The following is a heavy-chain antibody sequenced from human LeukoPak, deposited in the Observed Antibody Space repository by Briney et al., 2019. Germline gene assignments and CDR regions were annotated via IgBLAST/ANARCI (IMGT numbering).Heavy chain of an antibody. CDR3: ARVFEGVEDS. J-gene: IGHJ4*02. CDR1: GFTVSNNY. Sequence: GGSLRLSCAASGFTVSNNYMSWVRQAPGKGLEWVSVIYSGGSTYYADSVKGRFTISRDTSKNTLYLQMNSLRAEDTAVYYCARVFEGVEDSWSQGTLVTVSS. V-gene: IGHV3-53*01. D-gene: IGHD3-10*01. CDR2: IYSGGST.